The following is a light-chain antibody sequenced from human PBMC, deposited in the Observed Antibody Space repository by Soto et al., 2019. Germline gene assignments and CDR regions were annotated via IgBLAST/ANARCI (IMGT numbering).Light chain of an antibody. CDR2: DAS. V-gene: IGKV3D-20*01. Sequence: EIVLTQSPATLSLSPGERATLSCGASQSVSSSYLAWYQQKPGLAPRLLIYDASSRATGIPDRFSGSGSGTDFTLTISRLEPEDFALYYCQQYGSSPPTFGQGTKVEIK. J-gene: IGKJ1*01. CDR1: QSVSSSY. CDR3: QQYGSSPPT.